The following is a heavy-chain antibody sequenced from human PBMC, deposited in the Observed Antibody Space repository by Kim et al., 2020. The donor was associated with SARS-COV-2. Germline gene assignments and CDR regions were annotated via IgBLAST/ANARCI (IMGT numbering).Heavy chain of an antibody. CDR2: INPNSGGT. V-gene: IGHV1-2*06. D-gene: IGHD3-22*01. CDR1: GYTFTGYY. Sequence: ASVKVSCKASGYTFTGYYMHWVRQAPVQGLEWMGRINPNSGGTNYAQKFQGRVTMTRDTSISTAYMELSRLRSDDTAVYYCARDPPYDSSGLDLDYWGQGTLVTVSS. J-gene: IGHJ4*02. CDR3: ARDPPYDSSGLDLDY.